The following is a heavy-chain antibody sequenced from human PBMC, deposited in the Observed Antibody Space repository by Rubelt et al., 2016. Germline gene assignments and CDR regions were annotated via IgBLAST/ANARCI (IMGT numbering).Heavy chain of an antibody. CDR1: GFSLTTSGVG. D-gene: IGHD5-12*01. J-gene: IGHJ4*02. Sequence: QITLKESGPTLVKPTQALTLTCTFSGFSLTTSGVGVGWIRQPPGKALEWLVLIYWDDDKRYSPSLKSRLSITKDTSKNQVVLTMTNIDLVDTATYYCAQWRSYFFDYWGQGTLVTVSS. CDR2: IYWDDDK. V-gene: IGHV2-5*02. CDR3: AQWRSYFFDY.